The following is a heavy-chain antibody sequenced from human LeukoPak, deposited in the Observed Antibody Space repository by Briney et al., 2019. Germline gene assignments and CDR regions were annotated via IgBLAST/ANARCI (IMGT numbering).Heavy chain of an antibody. J-gene: IGHJ4*02. Sequence: PGGSLRLSCAASGFTFSTFAMIWVRQPPGKGLEWVSSIFPSGCEIHYADSVRGRFTISRDNSKSTLSLQMNSLRAEDTAIYYCATYRQVLLPFESWGQGTLVTVSS. CDR1: GFTFSTFA. D-gene: IGHD2-8*02. CDR2: IFPSGCEI. V-gene: IGHV3-23*01. CDR3: ATYRQVLLPFES.